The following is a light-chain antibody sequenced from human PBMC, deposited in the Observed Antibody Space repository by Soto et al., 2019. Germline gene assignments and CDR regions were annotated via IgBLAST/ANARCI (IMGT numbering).Light chain of an antibody. Sequence: PGERATLSCRASQSVSSSLAWYQQKPGQAPRLLIYAASNRATGIPTRFSGSGSGTDFTLTISSLEPEDFGVYYCQQRSDWPPSLTFGGGTKVEIK. V-gene: IGKV3-11*01. CDR2: AAS. CDR3: QQRSDWPPSLT. CDR1: QSVSSS. J-gene: IGKJ4*01.